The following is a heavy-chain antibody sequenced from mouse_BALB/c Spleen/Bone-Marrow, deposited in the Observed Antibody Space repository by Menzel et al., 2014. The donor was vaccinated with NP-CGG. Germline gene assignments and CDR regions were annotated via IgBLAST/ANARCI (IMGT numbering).Heavy chain of an antibody. Sequence: QVQLQQSGAELVKPGASVKLSCKASGYTFTSYWMHWVKQRPRQGLEWIGEINPSNGRTNYNEKFKSKATLTVDKSPSTAYMQLSSLTSEDSAVYYCARGGRYDERTWFAYWGQGTLVTVSA. D-gene: IGHD2-14*01. CDR1: GYTFTSYW. CDR3: ARGGRYDERTWFAY. J-gene: IGHJ3*01. CDR2: INPSNGRT. V-gene: IGHV1S81*02.